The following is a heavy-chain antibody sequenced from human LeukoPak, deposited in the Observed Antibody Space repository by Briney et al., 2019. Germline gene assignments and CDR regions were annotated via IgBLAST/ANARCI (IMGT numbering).Heavy chain of an antibody. CDR3: ARGDSGYSPSFHYYYYMDV. CDR1: GYTFTGYY. V-gene: IGHV1-2*02. CDR2: INPNSGGT. Sequence: ASVKVSCKTSGYTFTGYYMHWVRQAPGQGLEWMGWINPNSGGTNYAQKFQGRVTMTRDTSISTAYMELSRLRSEDTAVYYCARGDSGYSPSFHYYYYMDVWGKGTTVTISS. J-gene: IGHJ6*03. D-gene: IGHD3-22*01.